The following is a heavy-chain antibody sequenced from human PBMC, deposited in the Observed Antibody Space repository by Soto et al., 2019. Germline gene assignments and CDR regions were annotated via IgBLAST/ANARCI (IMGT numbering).Heavy chain of an antibody. Sequence: PSETLSLTCAVYGGSFSGYYWSWIRQPPGKGLEWIGEINHSGSTNYNPSLKSRVTISVDTSKNQFSLKLSSVTAADTAVYYCAVKGIAAHSAGVDYWGQGTLVTVSS. J-gene: IGHJ4*02. CDR2: INHSGST. V-gene: IGHV4-34*01. D-gene: IGHD6-6*01. CDR1: GGSFSGYY. CDR3: AVKGIAAHSAGVDY.